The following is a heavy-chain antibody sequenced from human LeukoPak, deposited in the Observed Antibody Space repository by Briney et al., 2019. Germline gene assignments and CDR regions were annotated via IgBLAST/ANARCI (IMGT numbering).Heavy chain of an antibody. CDR1: GFTFTTYQ. J-gene: IGHJ4*02. Sequence: PGGSLRLSCAASGFTFTTYQMNWFRKAPGKGLEWVSYISTGGSTIYYADSVNGRFTISRDNAKNSLYLQMNSLRAEDTAVYYCARSPYGAYEVFDSWGQGTLVTVSS. D-gene: IGHD5-12*01. CDR2: ISTGGSTI. CDR3: ARSPYGAYEVFDS. V-gene: IGHV3-48*03.